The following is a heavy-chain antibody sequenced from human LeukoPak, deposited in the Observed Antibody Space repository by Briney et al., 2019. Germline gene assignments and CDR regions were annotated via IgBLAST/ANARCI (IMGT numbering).Heavy chain of an antibody. CDR3: ARAPFGSGFGAFDI. D-gene: IGHD3-10*01. V-gene: IGHV1-69*05. J-gene: IGHJ3*02. CDR2: IIPIFGTA. Sequence: ASVKVSCKASGGTFSSYAISWVRQAPGQGLEWMGGIIPIFGTANYAQKFQGRVTITTDESTSTAYMELSSLRSEDTAVYYCARAPFGSGFGAFDIWGQGTMVTVSS. CDR1: GGTFSSYA.